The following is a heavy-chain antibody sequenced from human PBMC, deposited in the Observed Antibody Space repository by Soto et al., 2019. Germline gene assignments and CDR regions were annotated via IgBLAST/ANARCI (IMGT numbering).Heavy chain of an antibody. CDR1: GYTFTNYG. V-gene: IGHV1-18*01. J-gene: IGHJ4*02. Sequence: QVHLVQSGGEVKKPGASVKVSCKASGYTFTNYGVNWVRQAPGQGLEWMGWINTYNGNTNYAQRLQGRVTLITDTSTRTASMELRSLTSDDTAVYSCARGSSPVDFDYWGQGTLVAVSS. D-gene: IGHD6-13*01. CDR3: ARGSSPVDFDY. CDR2: INTYNGNT.